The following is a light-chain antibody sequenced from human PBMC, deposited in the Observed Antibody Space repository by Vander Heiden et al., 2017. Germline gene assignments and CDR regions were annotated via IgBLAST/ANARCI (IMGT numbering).Light chain of an antibody. CDR1: SSNIGAGYD. J-gene: IGLJ2*01. V-gene: IGLV1-40*01. CDR3: QSYDSSLSGNVV. Sequence: QSVLTQPPSVSGAPGQRVTISCTGGSSNIGAGYDVHWYQPLPGTAPKLLIYGNSNRPSGVPDRFSGSKSGTSASLAITGLQAEDEADYYCQSYDSSLSGNVVFGGGTKLTVL. CDR2: GNS.